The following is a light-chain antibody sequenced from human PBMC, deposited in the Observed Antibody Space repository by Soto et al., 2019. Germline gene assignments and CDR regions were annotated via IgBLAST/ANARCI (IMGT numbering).Light chain of an antibody. V-gene: IGKV3-20*01. CDR3: QQYGGSMET. Sequence: DIVLTQSPGTLSLSPGERATLSCRASQSVSSSFLAWYQHKPGQAPRLLIYGVSSRASGIPDRFSGSGSGTDFTLTISRLEPEDFALYFCQQYGGSMETFGQGTKVDIK. CDR1: QSVSSSF. J-gene: IGKJ1*01. CDR2: GVS.